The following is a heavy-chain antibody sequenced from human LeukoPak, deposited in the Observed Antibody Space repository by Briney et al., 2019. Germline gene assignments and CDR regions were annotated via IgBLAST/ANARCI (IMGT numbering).Heavy chain of an antibody. CDR2: SSSNGGSV. Sequence: GGSLRLSCSASGFTLSSYAMHWVRQAPGKGLEYVSGSSSNGGSVYADSVKGRFTISRDNAKNSLYLQMNSLRAEDTAVYYCARAPSSSYDYWGQGTLVTVSS. D-gene: IGHD6-13*01. CDR3: ARAPSSSYDY. V-gene: IGHV3-64*04. J-gene: IGHJ4*02. CDR1: GFTLSSYA.